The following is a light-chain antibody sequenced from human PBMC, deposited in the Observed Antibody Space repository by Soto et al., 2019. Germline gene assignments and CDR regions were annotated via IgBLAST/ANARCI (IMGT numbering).Light chain of an antibody. V-gene: IGKV1-33*01. Sequence: DIQMTQSPSALSASVGDRLTITGQASHDITSYLNWYQHKPGKAPKLLIYDASILEAGVPPRFSGSGSGTDFTLTISGLQPEDVATYYCQHCDYLPMFGPGTTVDFK. CDR1: HDITSY. CDR2: DAS. CDR3: QHCDYLPM. J-gene: IGKJ3*01.